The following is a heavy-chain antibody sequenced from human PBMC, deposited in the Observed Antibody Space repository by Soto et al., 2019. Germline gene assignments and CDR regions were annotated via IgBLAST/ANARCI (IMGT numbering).Heavy chain of an antibody. D-gene: IGHD4-17*01. CDR3: ASHTTVALHGGNWFDP. V-gene: IGHV4-39*01. CDR1: GGSISSSSYY. Sequence: PSETLSLTCTVSGGSISSSSYYWGWIRQPPGKGLEWIGSIYYSGSTYYNPSLKGRVTISVDTSKNQFSLKLSSVTAADTAVYYCASHTTVALHGGNWFDPWGQGTLVTVSS. CDR2: IYYSGST. J-gene: IGHJ5*02.